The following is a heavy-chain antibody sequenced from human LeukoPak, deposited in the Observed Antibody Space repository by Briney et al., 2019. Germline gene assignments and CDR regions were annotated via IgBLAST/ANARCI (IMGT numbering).Heavy chain of an antibody. Sequence: PGESLKISCKGSGYSLTSYWIGWVRQMPGKGLEWMGIIYPGDSDARNSPSFQGQVTISADKSISTAYLQWSSLKASDTAMYYCARLVSRGIAAADKLSDYWGQGTLVTVSS. V-gene: IGHV5-51*01. CDR3: ARLVSRGIAAADKLSDY. J-gene: IGHJ4*02. D-gene: IGHD6-25*01. CDR2: IYPGDSDA. CDR1: GYSLTSYW.